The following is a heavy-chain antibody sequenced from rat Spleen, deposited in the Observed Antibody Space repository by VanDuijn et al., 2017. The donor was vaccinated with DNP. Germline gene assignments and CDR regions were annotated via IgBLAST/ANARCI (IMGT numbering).Heavy chain of an antibody. D-gene: IGHD1-11*01. V-gene: IGHV2S12*01. CDR1: GFTLTKFH. J-gene: IGHJ2*01. CDR2: MSSGGST. Sequence: QVQLKESGPGLVPHSQTLSLTCTVSGFTLTKFHIHWVRPPPGGGMEWIAAMSSGGSTYYNSALKARLSINRDTSKSQVFLKMNSLQTEDTAMYFCTRSSRDWGQGVMVPVSS. CDR3: TRSSRD.